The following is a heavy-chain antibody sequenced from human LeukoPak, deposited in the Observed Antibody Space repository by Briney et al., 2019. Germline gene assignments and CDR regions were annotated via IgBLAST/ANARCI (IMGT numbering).Heavy chain of an antibody. CDR2: IIPIFGTA. V-gene: IGHV1-69*13. J-gene: IGHJ1*01. D-gene: IGHD3-10*01. Sequence: SVKVSCKASGGTFSSYAISWVRQDPVQGLEWMGGIIPIFGTANYAQKFQGRVTITADESTSTAYMELSSLRSEDTAVYYCARAPAYGSGSYEYFQHWGQGTLVTVSS. CDR3: ARAPAYGSGSYEYFQH. CDR1: GGTFSSYA.